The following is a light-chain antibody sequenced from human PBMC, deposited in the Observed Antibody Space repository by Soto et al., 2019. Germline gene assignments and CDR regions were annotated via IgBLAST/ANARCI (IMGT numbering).Light chain of an antibody. Sequence: QSVVTQPPSASQTPGQRVTISCSGSRSNVGRNSVSWYQHVPGTAPKLLIYSHDQRPSGVPDRISASRSGTAASLAIIGLRSEDEAFYYCAAWDDSLNAWVFGGGTKLTVL. V-gene: IGLV1-44*01. CDR1: RSNVGRNS. J-gene: IGLJ3*02. CDR2: SHD. CDR3: AAWDDSLNAWV.